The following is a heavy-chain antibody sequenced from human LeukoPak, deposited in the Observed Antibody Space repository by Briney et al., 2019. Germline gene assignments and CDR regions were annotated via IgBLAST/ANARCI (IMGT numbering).Heavy chain of an antibody. D-gene: IGHD6-6*01. Sequence: PGGSLRLSCAASGFTFSSYAMSWVRQAPGKGLEWVSAISGSGGSTYYADSVKGRFTISRDNSKNTPYLQINSLRAEDTAVYYCAKGKYSTIRGVSNFDYWGQGTLVTVS. CDR2: ISGSGGST. CDR1: GFTFSSYA. CDR3: AKGKYSTIRGVSNFDY. V-gene: IGHV3-23*01. J-gene: IGHJ4*02.